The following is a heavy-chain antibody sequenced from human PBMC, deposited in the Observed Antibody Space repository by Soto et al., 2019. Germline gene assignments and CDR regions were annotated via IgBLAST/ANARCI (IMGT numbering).Heavy chain of an antibody. V-gene: IGHV1-69*12. CDR1: GGTFSSYA. CDR2: IIPIFGTA. D-gene: IGHD6-6*01. J-gene: IGHJ4*02. CDR3: ATGRSIAARLVCFDY. Sequence: QVQLVQSGAEVKKPGSSVKVSCKASGGTFSSYAISWVRQAPGQGLEWMGGIIPIFGTANYAQQFQGRVTITADESTSTAYRELSSLRSEDTAVYYCATGRSIAARLVCFDYWGREPWSPSPQ.